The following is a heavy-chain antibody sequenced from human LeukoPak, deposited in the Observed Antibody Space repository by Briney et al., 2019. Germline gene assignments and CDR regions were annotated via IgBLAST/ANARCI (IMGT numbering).Heavy chain of an antibody. CDR3: TRVYYYDSSGYYNHFDY. CDR2: IRSKAYGGTT. Sequence: PGGSLRLSCTASGFTFGDYAMSWFRQAPGKGLEWVGFIRSKAYGGTTEYAASVKGRFTISRDDSKSIAYLQMNSLKTEDTAVCYCTRVYYYDSSGYYNHFDYWGQGTLVTVSS. CDR1: GFTFGDYA. J-gene: IGHJ4*02. V-gene: IGHV3-49*03. D-gene: IGHD3-22*01.